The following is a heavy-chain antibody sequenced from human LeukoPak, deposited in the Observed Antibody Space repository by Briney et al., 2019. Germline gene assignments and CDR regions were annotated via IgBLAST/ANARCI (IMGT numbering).Heavy chain of an antibody. Sequence: GSLRLSCAASGFTFSSYAMSWVRQAPGKGLEWIGEINHSGSTNYNPSLKSRVTISVDTSKNQFSLKLSSVTAADTAVYYCARRMVGRITMVRGVNWFDPWGQGTLVTVSS. CDR1: GFTFSSYA. J-gene: IGHJ5*02. D-gene: IGHD3-10*01. CDR2: INHSGST. CDR3: ARRMVGRITMVRGVNWFDP. V-gene: IGHV4-34*01.